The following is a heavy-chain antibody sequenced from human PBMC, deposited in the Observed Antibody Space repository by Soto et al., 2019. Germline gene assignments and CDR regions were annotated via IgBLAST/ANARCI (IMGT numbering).Heavy chain of an antibody. CDR3: AKRYCTNGVCYKTAFDY. V-gene: IGHV3-23*01. CDR2: ISGSGGST. CDR1: GFTFSSYA. J-gene: IGHJ4*02. Sequence: GGSLRLSCAASGFTFSSYAMSWVRQAPGKGLEWVSAISGSGGSTYYADSVKGRFTISRDNSKNTLYLQMNSLRAEDTAVYYCAKRYCTNGVCYKTAFDYWGQGTLVTVSS. D-gene: IGHD2-8*01.